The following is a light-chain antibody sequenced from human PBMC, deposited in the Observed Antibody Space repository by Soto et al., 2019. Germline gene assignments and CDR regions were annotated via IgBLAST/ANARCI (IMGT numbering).Light chain of an antibody. V-gene: IGKV3-15*01. CDR3: QQYNNWPPIT. CDR2: DAS. CDR1: QSVSYD. Sequence: EIVMTHSPVTLSVSPGERATLSCRASQSVSYDLAWYQQRPGQAPRVLIYDASIRATGIPARFSGSGSGTEFTLTISSLQSEDSAVYYCQQYNNWPPITFGQGTRLEIK. J-gene: IGKJ5*01.